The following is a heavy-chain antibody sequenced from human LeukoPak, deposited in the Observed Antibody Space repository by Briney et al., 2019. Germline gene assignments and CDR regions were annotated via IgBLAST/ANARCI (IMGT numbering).Heavy chain of an antibody. V-gene: IGHV4-61*08. Sequence: SETLSLTCTVSGGSISSGDFYWSWIRPPPGKGLEWIGHIYSSGSTTYSPSLKSRVTMSVDMSKNQFSLKLTSVTAADTAVYYCARHRSDGTYPLDYWGQGALVTVSS. CDR3: ARHRSDGTYPLDY. D-gene: IGHD1-26*01. CDR2: IYSSGST. J-gene: IGHJ4*02. CDR1: GGSISSGDFY.